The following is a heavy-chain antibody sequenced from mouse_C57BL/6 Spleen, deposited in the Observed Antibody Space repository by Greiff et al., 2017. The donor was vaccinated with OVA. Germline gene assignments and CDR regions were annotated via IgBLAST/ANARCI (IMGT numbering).Heavy chain of an antibody. D-gene: IGHD2-4*01. J-gene: IGHJ3*01. V-gene: IGHV5-12*01. Sequence: DVMLVESGGGLVQPGGSLKLSCAASGFTFSDYYMYWVRQTPEKRLEWVAYISNGGGSTYYPDTVKGRFTISRDNAKNTLYLQMSRLKSEDTAMYYCARRYYDYDGAWFAYWGQGTLVTVSA. CDR2: ISNGGGST. CDR3: ARRYYDYDGAWFAY. CDR1: GFTFSDYY.